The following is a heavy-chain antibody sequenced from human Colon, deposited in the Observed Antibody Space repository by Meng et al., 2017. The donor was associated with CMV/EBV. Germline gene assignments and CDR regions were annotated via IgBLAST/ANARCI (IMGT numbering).Heavy chain of an antibody. CDR1: GLTNAW. CDR3: TSDSLRY. Sequence: SLRLSCVASGLTNAWMTWVRQAPGQRLEWVGRIKSKSDGGTTDYAAPVKGRFTISKDDSESMVYLQMNSLKTEDAAIYYCTSDSLRYWGQGTLVTVSS. J-gene: IGHJ4*02. D-gene: IGHD3-16*01. CDR2: IKSKSDGGTT. V-gene: IGHV3-15*07.